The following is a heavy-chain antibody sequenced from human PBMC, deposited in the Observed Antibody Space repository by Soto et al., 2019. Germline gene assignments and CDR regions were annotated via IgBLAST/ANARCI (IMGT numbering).Heavy chain of an antibody. Sequence: QVQLVQSGAEVREPGASVKVSCKASGYTFTNYGVSWVRQAPGQGLEWMGWIGGYKGNTNYAQKLQGRVTLTTATSTSTAYMELRSLSSDDTAVYYCAPHTLDTGMPSGYWGQGTLVTVSS. V-gene: IGHV1-18*01. CDR2: IGGYKGNT. CDR3: APHTLDTGMPSGY. J-gene: IGHJ4*02. D-gene: IGHD5-18*01. CDR1: GYTFTNYG.